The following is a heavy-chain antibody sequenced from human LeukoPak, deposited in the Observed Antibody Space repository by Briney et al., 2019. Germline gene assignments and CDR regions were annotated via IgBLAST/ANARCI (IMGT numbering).Heavy chain of an antibody. CDR2: INHSGST. V-gene: IGHV4-34*01. CDR1: GGCFSGYY. D-gene: IGHD3-3*01. Sequence: SETLSLTCAVYGGCFSGYYWSWIRQPPGKGLEWLGEINHSGSTNYNPSLKSRVTISGDTSKNKFSLKLSSVTAADTAVYYCARQATLTNDAFDIWGQGTMVTVSS. CDR3: ARQATLTNDAFDI. J-gene: IGHJ3*02.